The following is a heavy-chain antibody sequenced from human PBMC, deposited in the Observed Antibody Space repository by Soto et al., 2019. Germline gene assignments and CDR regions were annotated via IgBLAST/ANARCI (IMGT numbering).Heavy chain of an antibody. Sequence: QVQLQESGPGLVKPSGTLSLTCAVSGGSISSSNWWSWVRQPPGKGLEWIGEIYHSGSTNYNPSLKSRVTISVYKYKNQFSLNLTSVTAADTAVYYCARDSQYSYGYFDYWGQGTLVTVSS. J-gene: IGHJ4*02. CDR3: ARDSQYSYGYFDY. D-gene: IGHD5-18*01. V-gene: IGHV4-4*02. CDR1: GGSISSSNW. CDR2: IYHSGST.